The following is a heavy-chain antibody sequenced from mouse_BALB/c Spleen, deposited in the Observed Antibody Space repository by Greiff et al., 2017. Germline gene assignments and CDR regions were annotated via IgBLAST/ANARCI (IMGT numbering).Heavy chain of an antibody. Sequence: QVQLQQPGAELVKPGTSVKLSCKASGYNFTSYWINWVKLRPGQGLEWIGDIYPGSGSTNYNEKFKSKATLTVDTSSSTAYMQLSSLASEDSALYYCARWGGSSSYFDYWGQGTTLTVSS. J-gene: IGHJ2*01. D-gene: IGHD1-1*01. CDR1: GYNFTSYW. CDR3: ARWGGSSSYFDY. V-gene: IGHV1-55*01. CDR2: IYPGSGST.